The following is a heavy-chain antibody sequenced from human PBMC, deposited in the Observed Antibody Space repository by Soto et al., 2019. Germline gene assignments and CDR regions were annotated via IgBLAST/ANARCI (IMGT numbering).Heavy chain of an antibody. D-gene: IGHD2-2*01. CDR2: ISAYNGNT. CDR3: AREPRRYCSSTSCYGASSGMDV. CDR1: GYTLTSYG. J-gene: IGHJ6*02. V-gene: IGHV1-18*04. Sequence: QVQLVQSGAEVKKPGASVKVSCKASGYTLTSYGISWVRQAPGQGLEWMGWISAYNGNTNYAQKLQGRVTMTTDTSTSTAYMELRSLRSDDTAVYYCAREPRRYCSSTSCYGASSGMDVWGQGTTVTVSS.